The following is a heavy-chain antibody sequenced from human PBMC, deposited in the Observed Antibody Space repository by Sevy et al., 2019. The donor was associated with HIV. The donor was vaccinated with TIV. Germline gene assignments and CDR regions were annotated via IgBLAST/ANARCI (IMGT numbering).Heavy chain of an antibody. J-gene: IGHJ3*02. CDR2: IYYTGTT. Sequence: SETLSLTCSVSGDSFDSYGSYWGWIRQPPGKGLEWMGSIYYTGTTYYNPSLKSRATISVDTSKNEFSLRMTSVTAADTAVYDCATKGVAVDAFDIRGQGTMVTVSS. CDR1: GDSFDSYGSY. CDR3: ATKGVAVDAFDI. V-gene: IGHV4-39*01. D-gene: IGHD5-12*01.